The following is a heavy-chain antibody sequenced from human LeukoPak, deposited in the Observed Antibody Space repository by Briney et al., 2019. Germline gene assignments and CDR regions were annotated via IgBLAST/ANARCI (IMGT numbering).Heavy chain of an antibody. Sequence: GWSLRLSCMGSRFAVNYYGMHWVRQTPGRGLEWVAVVSADGSERYYAQFVKGRFTISRDNSKNTLFLEMSSLRTEDTAVYYCAKGSGAYGHPTSPLFDFWGQGTLVTVSS. V-gene: IGHV3-30*18. CDR2: VSADGSER. CDR3: AKGSGAYGHPTSPLFDF. CDR1: RFAVNYYG. D-gene: IGHD3-3*01. J-gene: IGHJ4*02.